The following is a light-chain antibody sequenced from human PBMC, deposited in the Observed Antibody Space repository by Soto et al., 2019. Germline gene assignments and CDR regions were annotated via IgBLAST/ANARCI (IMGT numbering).Light chain of an antibody. CDR2: EVS. J-gene: IGLJ1*01. V-gene: IGLV2-14*01. CDR3: TSYTSSSTNDV. Sequence: QSVLTQPASVSGSPGQSITISCTGTSSDIGGYNYVSWYQQHPGKAPKLMIYEVSNRPSGISNRFSGSKSGNTASLTISGLQADDEADYYCTSYTSSSTNDVFGTGTKVTVL. CDR1: SSDIGGYNY.